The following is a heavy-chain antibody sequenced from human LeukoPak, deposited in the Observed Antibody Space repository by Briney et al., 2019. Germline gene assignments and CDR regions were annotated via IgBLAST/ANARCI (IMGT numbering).Heavy chain of an antibody. CDR1: GFTFGDYS. V-gene: IGHV3-49*04. Sequence: GGSLRLSCTASGFTFGDYSLSWVRQAPGKGLDWVGFIRSKTFGGTTEYAASVKGRFTISRDNAKNSLYLQMNSLRAEDTAVYYCAELGITMIEGVWGKGTTVTISS. J-gene: IGHJ6*04. CDR2: IRSKTFGGTT. D-gene: IGHD3-22*01. CDR3: AELGITMIEGV.